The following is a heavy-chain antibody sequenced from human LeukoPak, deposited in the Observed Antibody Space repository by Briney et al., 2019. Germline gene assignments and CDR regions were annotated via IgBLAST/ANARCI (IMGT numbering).Heavy chain of an antibody. Sequence: SETLSLTCTVSGGSISSYYWSWIRQPPGKGLEWIGYIYYSGSTNYNPSLKSRVTISVDTSKNQFSLKLSSVTAADTAVYYCARSGGYYDSSGRPFDYWGQGTLVTVSS. J-gene: IGHJ4*02. CDR2: IYYSGST. CDR1: GGSISSYY. V-gene: IGHV4-59*01. D-gene: IGHD3-22*01. CDR3: ARSGGYYDSSGRPFDY.